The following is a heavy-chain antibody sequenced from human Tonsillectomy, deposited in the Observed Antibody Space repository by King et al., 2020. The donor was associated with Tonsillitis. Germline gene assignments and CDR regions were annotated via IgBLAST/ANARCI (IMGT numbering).Heavy chain of an antibody. CDR1: GGSISSGGYS. V-gene: IGHV4-30-2*01. J-gene: IGHJ6*03. Sequence: QLQESGSGLVKPSQTLSLTCAVSGGSISSGGYSWSWIRQPPGKGLEWIGYIYHSGSTYYNPSLKSRVTISVDRSKNQFSLKLSSVTAADTAVYYCARASDRYYYYYYMDVWGQGTTVTVSS. CDR3: ARASDRYYYYYYMDV. CDR2: IYHSGST.